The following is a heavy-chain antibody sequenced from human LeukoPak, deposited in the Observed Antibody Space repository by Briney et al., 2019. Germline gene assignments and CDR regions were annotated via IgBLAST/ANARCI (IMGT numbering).Heavy chain of an antibody. CDR2: VYDNGNT. D-gene: IGHD2-21*02. V-gene: IGHV4-59*11. Sequence: SETLSLTCTVSGGSITGHYWLGIRQSPGKGLEWIGFVYDNGNTNYNSSLQSRVTMSVDTSTNQLSLKMTSVTAADTAIYYCAKVFRGVVTSNWFDPWGQGTLVTVSS. CDR1: GGSITGHY. CDR3: AKVFRGVVTSNWFDP. J-gene: IGHJ5*02.